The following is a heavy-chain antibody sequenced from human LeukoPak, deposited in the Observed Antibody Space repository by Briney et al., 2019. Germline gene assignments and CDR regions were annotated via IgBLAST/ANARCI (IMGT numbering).Heavy chain of an antibody. CDR3: ARDMWGTFDY. J-gene: IGHJ4*02. V-gene: IGHV3-74*01. Sequence: GGSLRLSCAAPGFTFSDFWMHWVRHAPGQGPAWVSRINPDGTTTNYADSVKGRFTISRDNAKHTLYLQISSVRAEDTAVYYCARDMWGTFDYWGQGTLVTVSS. CDR1: GFTFSDFW. CDR2: INPDGTTT. D-gene: IGHD7-27*01.